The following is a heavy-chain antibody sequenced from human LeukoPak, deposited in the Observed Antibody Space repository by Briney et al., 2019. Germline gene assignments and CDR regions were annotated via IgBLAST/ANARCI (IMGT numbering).Heavy chain of an antibody. CDR2: VYYSGST. Sequence: SETLSLTCTVSGGSISSSSYYWGWIRQPPGKGLEWIGSVYYSGSTFYNPSLKSRVTISVDTSKNQFPLNLISVTAADTAVYYCARRTIVATIDYWGQGTLVTVSS. D-gene: IGHD5-12*01. CDR1: GGSISSSSYY. V-gene: IGHV4-39*01. J-gene: IGHJ4*02. CDR3: ARRTIVATIDY.